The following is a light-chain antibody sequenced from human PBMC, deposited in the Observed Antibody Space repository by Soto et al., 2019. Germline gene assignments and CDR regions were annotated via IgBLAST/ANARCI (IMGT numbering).Light chain of an antibody. Sequence: EIVLTQSPGTLSLSPGERATLSCRASQSVISHLAWFQQRPGQAPRLLIYDASNRATGIPARFSGRGSGTDFTLTISSLEPEDFAVYYCQQRSSAITFGQGTRLEIK. CDR1: QSVISH. CDR3: QQRSSAIT. CDR2: DAS. V-gene: IGKV3-11*01. J-gene: IGKJ5*01.